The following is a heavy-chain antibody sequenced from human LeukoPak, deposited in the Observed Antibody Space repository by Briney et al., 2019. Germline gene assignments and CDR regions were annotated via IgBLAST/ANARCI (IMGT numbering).Heavy chain of an antibody. Sequence: SSETLSLTCTVSGGSISSYYWSWIRQPPGKGLEWIGYIYYSGSTNYNPSLKSRVTISVDTSKNQFSLKLSSVTAADTAEYYCARDSTYGSGSYWYMDVWGKGTTVTVSS. CDR1: GGSISSYY. V-gene: IGHV4-59*01. CDR2: IYYSGST. D-gene: IGHD3-10*01. J-gene: IGHJ6*03. CDR3: ARDSTYGSGSYWYMDV.